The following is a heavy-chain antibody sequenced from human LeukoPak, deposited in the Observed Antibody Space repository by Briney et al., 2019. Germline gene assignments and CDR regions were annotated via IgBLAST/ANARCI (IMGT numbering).Heavy chain of an antibody. Sequence: SETLSLTCTVSGGSISSGDYYWSWIRQPPGMGLEWIGYIYYSGSTYYNPSLKSRVTISVDTSKNQFSLKLNSVTAADTAVYYCAREVPWVWNFDLWGRGTLVTVSS. J-gene: IGHJ2*01. CDR1: GGSISSGDYY. CDR3: AREVPWVWNFDL. CDR2: IYYSGST. D-gene: IGHD1-26*01. V-gene: IGHV4-30-4*01.